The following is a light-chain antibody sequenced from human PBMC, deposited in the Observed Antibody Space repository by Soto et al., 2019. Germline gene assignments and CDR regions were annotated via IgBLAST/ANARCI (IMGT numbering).Light chain of an antibody. CDR3: GSYTSTDTPFV. V-gene: IGLV2-14*01. J-gene: IGLJ1*01. CDR1: STDVGGYNY. CDR2: EVS. Sequence: QCALAQPSSVSGSPGQSITISCTGTSTDVGGYNYVSWYQHHPGKGPKLIIYEVSNRPSGVSDRFSGSKSGNKASLIISNLEAEDESDYYCGSYTSTDTPFVFGTGTKVTVL.